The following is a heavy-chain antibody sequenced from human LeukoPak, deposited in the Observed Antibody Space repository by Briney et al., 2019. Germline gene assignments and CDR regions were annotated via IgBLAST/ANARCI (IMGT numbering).Heavy chain of an antibody. CDR2: INPSGGST. D-gene: IGHD3-22*01. CDR1: GYTFTSYY. CDR3: ARGVDSSGYYFGGWFDP. Sequence: ASVKVSCKASGYTFTSYYMHWVRQAPGQGLEWMGIINPSGGSTSYAQKLQGRVTMTTDTSTSTAYMELRSLRSDDTAVYYCARGVDSSGYYFGGWFDPWGQGTLVTVSS. V-gene: IGHV1-46*01. J-gene: IGHJ5*02.